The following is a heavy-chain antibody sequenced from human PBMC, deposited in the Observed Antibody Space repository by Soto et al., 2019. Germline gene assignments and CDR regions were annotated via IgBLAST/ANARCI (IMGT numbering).Heavy chain of an antibody. CDR3: AHRVLRTVFGLVTTTAIYFDF. J-gene: IGHJ4*02. V-gene: IGHV2-5*02. Sequence: QITLNESGPTVVRPTETLTLTCRFSGFSLTTRGVGVGWIRQSPGKAQEWLALIYWDDAKRYSASLKSRLTITNDTSKNQVVLTVSDLDPTDTATYYCAHRVLRTVFGLVTTTAIYFDFWGQGTPVAVSS. CDR1: GFSLTTRGVG. D-gene: IGHD3-3*01. CDR2: IYWDDAK.